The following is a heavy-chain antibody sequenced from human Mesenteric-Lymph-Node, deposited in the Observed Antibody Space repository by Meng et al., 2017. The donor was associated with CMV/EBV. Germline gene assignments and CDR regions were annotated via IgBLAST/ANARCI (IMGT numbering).Heavy chain of an antibody. CDR2: IKSKTDGGTT. J-gene: IGHJ4*02. CDR3: TSDLLPEFYDYVWGSYRSADY. D-gene: IGHD3-16*02. V-gene: IGHV3-15*01. CDR1: GVTFINAW. Sequence: GGSLRLSCAASGVTFINAWMNWVRQAPGKGLEWVGRIKSKTDGGTTDYAAPVKGTFTISRDESKNTLSLQMNSLKTDDTAVYYCTSDLLPEFYDYVWGSYRSADYWGQGSLVTVSS.